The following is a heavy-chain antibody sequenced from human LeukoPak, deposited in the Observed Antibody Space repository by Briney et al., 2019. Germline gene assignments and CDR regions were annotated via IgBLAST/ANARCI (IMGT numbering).Heavy chain of an antibody. CDR1: GYTFTSYG. V-gene: IGHV1-18*01. Sequence: GASVKVSCTASGYTFTSYGISWVRQAPGQGLEWMGWISAYNGNTKYAQKLQGRVTMTTDTSTSTAYMELRSLRSEDTAIYYCARIRDGYNDAYDIWGQGTVVTVPS. D-gene: IGHD5-24*01. J-gene: IGHJ3*02. CDR3: ARIRDGYNDAYDI. CDR2: ISAYNGNT.